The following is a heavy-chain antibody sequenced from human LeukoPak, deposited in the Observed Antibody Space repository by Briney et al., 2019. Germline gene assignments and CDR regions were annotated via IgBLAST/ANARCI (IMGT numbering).Heavy chain of an antibody. D-gene: IGHD3-10*01. CDR1: GYSFSNYW. CDR3: ARRAVRGVIRSYYFDY. Sequence: GESLKISCTGSGYSFSNYWIGWVRQMPGKGLEWMGIIYPGDSDTRYSPSFQGQVTISADKSISTAYLQWSSLKASDTAMYYCARRAVRGVIRSYYFDYWGQGTLVTVSS. CDR2: IYPGDSDT. J-gene: IGHJ4*02. V-gene: IGHV5-51*01.